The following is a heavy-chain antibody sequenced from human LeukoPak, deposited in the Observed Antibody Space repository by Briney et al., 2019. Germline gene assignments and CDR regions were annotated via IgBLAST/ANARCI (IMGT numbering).Heavy chain of an antibody. CDR2: IDNDGSGT. D-gene: IGHD3-22*01. CDR1: GFTFSNYW. CDR3: ATDGYYYDSSGYYHVNWLDP. V-gene: IGHV3-74*01. Sequence: QPGGSLRLSCAASGFTFSNYWMHWVRQAPGKGLVWVSRIDNDGSGTSYADSVKGRFIISRDNAKNTLYLQMNILRAEDTAVYYCATDGYYYDSSGYYHVNWLDPWGQGTLVTVSS. J-gene: IGHJ5*02.